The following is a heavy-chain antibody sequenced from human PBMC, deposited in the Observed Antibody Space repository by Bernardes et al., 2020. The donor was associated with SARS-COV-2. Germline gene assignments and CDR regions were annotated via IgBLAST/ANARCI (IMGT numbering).Heavy chain of an antibody. CDR3: ASFLIDGSGDYGALGY. CDR2: MYYSGYT. Sequence: SETLSLTCAVYGGSFSDYYWTWIRQPPGKGLEWIGYMYYSGYTNYNPSLKSRATISVDTSQNQFSLKLNSVTAADTAMYYCASFLIDGSGDYGALGYWGQGTLVTVSS. J-gene: IGHJ4*02. V-gene: IGHV4-34*11. CDR1: GGSFSDYY. D-gene: IGHD4-17*01.